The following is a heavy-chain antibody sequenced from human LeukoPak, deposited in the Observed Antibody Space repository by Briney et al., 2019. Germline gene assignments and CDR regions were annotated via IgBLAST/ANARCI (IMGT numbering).Heavy chain of an antibody. CDR3: AKGKQILWGPQHYFDY. Sequence: PGGSLRLSCAASGFTFDDYAMHWVRQAPGKGLEWVSLISGDGGSTYYADSVKGRFTISRDNSKNSLYLQMNSLRSEDTALYYCAKGKQILWGPQHYFDYWGQGTLVTVSS. CDR1: GFTFDDYA. J-gene: IGHJ4*02. D-gene: IGHD2-21*01. V-gene: IGHV3-43*02. CDR2: ISGDGGST.